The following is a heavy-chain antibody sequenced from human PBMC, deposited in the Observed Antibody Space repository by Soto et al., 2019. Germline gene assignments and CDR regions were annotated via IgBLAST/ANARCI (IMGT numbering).Heavy chain of an antibody. CDR3: ARRHYYGSGIYCSLRTGFDP. V-gene: IGHV4-39*01. CDR1: GGSISSSSYY. J-gene: IGHJ5*02. Sequence: PSETLSLTCTVSGGSISSSSYYWGWIRQPPGKGLEWIGSIYYSGSTYYNPSLKSRVTISVDTSKNQFSLKLSSVTAADTAVYYCARRHYYGSGIYCSLRTGFDPWGQGTLVTVSS. CDR2: IYYSGST. D-gene: IGHD3-10*01.